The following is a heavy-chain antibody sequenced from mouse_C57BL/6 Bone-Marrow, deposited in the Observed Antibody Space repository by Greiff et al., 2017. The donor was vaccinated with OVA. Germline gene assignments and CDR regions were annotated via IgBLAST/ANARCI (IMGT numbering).Heavy chain of an antibody. V-gene: IGHV1-64*01. Sequence: VQLQQPGAELVKPGASVKLSCKASGYTFTSYWMHWVKQRPGQGLEWIGMIHPNSGSTNYNEKFKSKATLTVDKSSSTAYMQRSSLTSEDSAVYYCARSEGYYDYFAYWGQGTLVTVSA. CDR1: GYTFTSYW. CDR3: ARSEGYYDYFAY. J-gene: IGHJ3*01. D-gene: IGHD2-4*01. CDR2: IHPNSGST.